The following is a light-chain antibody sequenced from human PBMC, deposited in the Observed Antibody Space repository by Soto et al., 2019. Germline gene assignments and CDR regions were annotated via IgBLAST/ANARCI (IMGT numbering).Light chain of an antibody. CDR1: QTVTINY. CDR3: QQYALSPLT. J-gene: IGKJ4*01. Sequence: EIVLTQSPGTLSLSPGERATLSCWASQTVTINYLAWYQQKPGQAPRLLIYEASTRATGIPDRFSGSGSGTDFTLTISRLEPEDFAVYYCQQYALSPLTVGGGTKVEIK. V-gene: IGKV3-20*01. CDR2: EAS.